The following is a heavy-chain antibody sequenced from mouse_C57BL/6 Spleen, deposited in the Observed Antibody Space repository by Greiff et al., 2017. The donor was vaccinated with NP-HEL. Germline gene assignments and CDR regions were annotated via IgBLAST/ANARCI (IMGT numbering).Heavy chain of an antibody. Sequence: QVQLQQSGAELVRPGTSVKMSCKASGYTFTNYWIGWAKQRPGHGLEWIGDIYPGGGYTNYNEKFKGKATLTADKSSSTAYMQVSSLTSEDSAIYYCARGGGYGSSYYAMDYWGQGTSVTVSS. V-gene: IGHV1-63*01. J-gene: IGHJ4*01. CDR3: ARGGGYGSSYYAMDY. D-gene: IGHD1-1*01. CDR1: GYTFTNYW. CDR2: IYPGGGYT.